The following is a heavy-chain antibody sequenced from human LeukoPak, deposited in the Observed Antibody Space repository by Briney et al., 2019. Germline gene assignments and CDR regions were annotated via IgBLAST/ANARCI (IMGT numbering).Heavy chain of an antibody. J-gene: IGHJ3*01. D-gene: IGHD1-26*01. Sequence: PSETLSLTCTVSGGSISSYYWSWIRQPPGKGLEWIGYIYYSGSTNYNPSLKGRVTISVDTSKNQFSLKLSSVTAADTAVYYCARRTGGHSGNYYVVFDFWGQGTMVTVSS. CDR1: GGSISSYY. CDR3: ARRTGGHSGNYYVVFDF. V-gene: IGHV4-59*08. CDR2: IYYSGST.